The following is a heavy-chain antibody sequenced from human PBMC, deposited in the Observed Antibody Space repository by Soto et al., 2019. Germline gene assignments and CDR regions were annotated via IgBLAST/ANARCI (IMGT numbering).Heavy chain of an antibody. CDR3: ARIDYGDYYYYGLDL. CDR2: IFKNGAT. Sequence: GGSLRLSCTASGFGVSANYINWVRQPPGEALDWLSVIFKNGATHYADSVRGRFTVSRDDSKNTVYLDMDSLRAEDTAMYYCARIDYGDYYYYGLDLWGQGTTVTVSS. V-gene: IGHV3-53*01. CDR1: GFGVSANY. J-gene: IGHJ6*02. D-gene: IGHD4-17*01.